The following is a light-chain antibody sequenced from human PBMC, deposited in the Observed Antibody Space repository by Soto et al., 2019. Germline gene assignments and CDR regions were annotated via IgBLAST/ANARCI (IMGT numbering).Light chain of an antibody. CDR3: LQDYSYPRT. Sequence: AIQMTQSPSSLSASVGDRVTITCRASQDIRTELGWYQQKPGNAPKLLIYATSILQSGVPSRFSGIGPGTDFTLTISSLQPEDFATYYCLQDYSYPRTFGQGTKVEIK. CDR2: ATS. J-gene: IGKJ1*01. CDR1: QDIRTE. V-gene: IGKV1-6*01.